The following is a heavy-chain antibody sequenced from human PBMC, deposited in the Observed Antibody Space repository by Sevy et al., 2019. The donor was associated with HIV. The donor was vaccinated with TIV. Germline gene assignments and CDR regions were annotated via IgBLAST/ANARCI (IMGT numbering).Heavy chain of an antibody. CDR3: TREASAAGTSFGLDV. CDR1: GFAFQTFG. Sequence: GGSLRLSCSAFGFAFQTFGMHWVRQAPGRGLQWVSSISSRSGYIFYSDSVRGRFTISRDNAKNSLFLEMNNLGVEDTAVYYCTREASAAGTSFGLDVWGQGTTVTVSS. CDR2: ISSRSGYI. D-gene: IGHD6-13*01. J-gene: IGHJ6*02. V-gene: IGHV3-21*01.